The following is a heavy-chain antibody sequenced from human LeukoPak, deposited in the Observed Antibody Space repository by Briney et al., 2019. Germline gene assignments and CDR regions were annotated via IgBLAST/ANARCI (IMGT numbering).Heavy chain of an antibody. D-gene: IGHD6-13*01. CDR3: AREGSSSWEY. CDR1: GFTFSSYA. V-gene: IGHV3-30-3*01. Sequence: GGSLRLSCAASGFTFSSYAMHWVRQAPGKGLEWVAVISYDGSNKYYADSVKGRFTISRDNSKNTLYLQMNSLRAEDTAVYYCAREGSSSWEYWGQGTLVTVSS. CDR2: ISYDGSNK. J-gene: IGHJ4*02.